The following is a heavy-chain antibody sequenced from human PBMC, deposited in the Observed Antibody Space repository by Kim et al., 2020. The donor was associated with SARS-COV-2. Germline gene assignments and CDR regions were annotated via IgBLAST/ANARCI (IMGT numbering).Heavy chain of an antibody. J-gene: IGHJ6*02. V-gene: IGHV3-33*06. D-gene: IGHD6-6*01. CDR3: AKSLSSSSGGMDV. Sequence: YAASVKGRFTISRDNSKNTLYLQMNSLRAEDTAVYYCAKSLSSSSGGMDVWGQGTTVTVSS.